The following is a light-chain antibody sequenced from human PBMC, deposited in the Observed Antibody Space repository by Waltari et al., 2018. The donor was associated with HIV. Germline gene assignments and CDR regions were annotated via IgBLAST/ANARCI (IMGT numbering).Light chain of an antibody. Sequence: QSALTQPASVSGSLGQSITISCIGTSSDIATYNYVSWYQHHPDQAPRLFIYDANRRPSGVPFRFSGSKSGNTASLTISGLQAEDEADYYCASYTITSTLVFGGGTKVTVL. V-gene: IGLV2-14*01. CDR3: ASYTITSTLV. CDR2: DAN. J-gene: IGLJ3*02. CDR1: SSDIATYNY.